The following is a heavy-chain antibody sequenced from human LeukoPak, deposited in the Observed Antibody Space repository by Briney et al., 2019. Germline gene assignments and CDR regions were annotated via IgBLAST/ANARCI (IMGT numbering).Heavy chain of an antibody. CDR2: INSDGSST. CDR3: ARRVVGATCLDY. V-gene: IGHV3-74*01. Sequence: PGGSLRLSCAASGFTFSSYWMHWVRHAPGKGLVWVSRINSDGSSTSYADSVKGRFTISRDNAKDTLYLQMNSLRAEDTAVYYCARRVVGATCLDYWGQGTLVTVSS. J-gene: IGHJ4*02. D-gene: IGHD1-26*01. CDR1: GFTFSSYW.